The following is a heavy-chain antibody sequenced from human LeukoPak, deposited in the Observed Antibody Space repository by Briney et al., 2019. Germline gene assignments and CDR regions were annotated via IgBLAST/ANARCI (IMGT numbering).Heavy chain of an antibody. CDR1: GFTFSSLS. CDR2: ISGTSSNI. CDR3: ARKGDYHDY. V-gene: IGHV3-48*02. Sequence: PGGSLRLSCTASGFTFSSLSMNWVRQAPAKGREGVSYISGTSSNIYYAASVKGRFTISRDNAKNSLYLQMNSLRDEDTAVYYCARKGDYHDYWGQGTLVTVSS. J-gene: IGHJ4*02.